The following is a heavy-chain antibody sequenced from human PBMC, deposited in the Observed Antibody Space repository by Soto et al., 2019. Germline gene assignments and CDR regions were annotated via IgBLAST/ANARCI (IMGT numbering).Heavy chain of an antibody. CDR1: GGSISSYY. D-gene: IGHD2-8*01. J-gene: IGHJ4*02. V-gene: IGHV4-59*01. CDR3: ARGDYCTNGVCAERPYFDY. CDR2: IYYSGST. Sequence: SETLSLTCTVSGGSISSYYWSWIRQPPGKGLEWIGYIYYSGSTNYNPSLKSRVTISVDTSKNQFSLKLSSVTAADTAVYYCARGDYCTNGVCAERPYFDYWGQGTLVTVSS.